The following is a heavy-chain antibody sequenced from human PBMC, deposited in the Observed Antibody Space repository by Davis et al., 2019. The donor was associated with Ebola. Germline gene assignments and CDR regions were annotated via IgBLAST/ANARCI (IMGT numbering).Heavy chain of an antibody. CDR2: ISAYNGNT. D-gene: IGHD2-2*01. Sequence: AASVKVSCKASGYTFTSYGISWVRQAPGQGLEWMGWISAYNGNTNYAQILQGRVTMTTDTSTGTAYMELRSLRSDDTAVYYCARDRCSSCYAGAMDVWGKGTTVTVSS. CDR1: GYTFTSYG. CDR3: ARDRCSSCYAGAMDV. V-gene: IGHV1-18*04. J-gene: IGHJ6*04.